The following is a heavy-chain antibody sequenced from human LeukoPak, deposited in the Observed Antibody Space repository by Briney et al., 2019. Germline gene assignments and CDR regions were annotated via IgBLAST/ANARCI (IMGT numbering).Heavy chain of an antibody. V-gene: IGHV4-61*01. D-gene: IGHD4-17*01. CDR3: AVETTVTNWFDP. CDR1: GGSISSCSYY. CDR2: IYYSGST. J-gene: IGHJ5*02. Sequence: SEALSLTCTVSGGSISSCSYYWSWIRQPPGKGLDWIVYIYYSGSTNYNPSLKSRVTISVDTSKNQFSLKLSSVTAADTAVYYCAVETTVTNWFDPWGQGTLVTVSS.